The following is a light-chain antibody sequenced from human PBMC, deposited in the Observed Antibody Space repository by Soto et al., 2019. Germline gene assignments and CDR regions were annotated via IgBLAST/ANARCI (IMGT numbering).Light chain of an antibody. J-gene: IGKJ5*01. CDR3: QQYDTLPLT. V-gene: IGKV1-33*01. CDR2: DSS. Sequence: DIQMIQSPSSQSASVGDRVTIICQASQDITNYLNWYQQKPGKAPNLLIHDSSNLETGVPSRFSGSGTGTYFSFTISSLQPEDIATYYCQQYDTLPLTFGQGTRLEIK. CDR1: QDITNY.